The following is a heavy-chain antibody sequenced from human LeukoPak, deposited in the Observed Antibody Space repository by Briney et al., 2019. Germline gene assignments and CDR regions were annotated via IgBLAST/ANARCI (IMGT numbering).Heavy chain of an antibody. Sequence: SETLSLTCTVSGGSISSSSYYWGWIRQPPGKGLEWIGSIYYSGSTYYNPSLKSRVTISVDTSKNQFSLKLSSVTAADTAVYYCQGSGKYYYYGMDVWGQGTTVTVSS. CDR3: QGSGKYYYYGMDV. CDR2: IYYSGST. D-gene: IGHD6-25*01. V-gene: IGHV4-39*01. J-gene: IGHJ6*02. CDR1: GGSISSSSYY.